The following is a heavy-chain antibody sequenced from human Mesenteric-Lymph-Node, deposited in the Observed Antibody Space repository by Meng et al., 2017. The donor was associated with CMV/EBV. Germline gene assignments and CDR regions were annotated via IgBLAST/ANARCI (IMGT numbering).Heavy chain of an antibody. Sequence: GESLKISCAASGFTFSSYEMNWVRQAPGKGLEWVSYISSSGSTIYYADSVKGRFTISRDKAKKSLYLQINRLRAEDTAFYYCARGKSLFPLWYWGQGTLVTVSS. CDR2: ISSSGSTI. V-gene: IGHV3-48*03. CDR1: GFTFSSYE. D-gene: IGHD2-21*01. CDR3: ARGKSLFPLWY. J-gene: IGHJ4*02.